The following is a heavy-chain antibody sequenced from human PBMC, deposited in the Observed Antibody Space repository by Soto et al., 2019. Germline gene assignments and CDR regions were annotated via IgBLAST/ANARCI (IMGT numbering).Heavy chain of an antibody. CDR2: ISFDGNIK. CDR1: GFTFSDYA. CDR3: ARAPGHSVHSSGWQIDY. J-gene: IGHJ4*02. V-gene: IGHV3-30-3*01. D-gene: IGHD6-19*01. Sequence: GGSLRLSCAASGFTFSDYAMYWVRQAPGKGLEWVSVISFDGNIKYYTGSVKGRFTISRDNSKNTLHLQVNSLRTEDTALYYCARAPGHSVHSSGWQIDYWGQGTLVTVSS.